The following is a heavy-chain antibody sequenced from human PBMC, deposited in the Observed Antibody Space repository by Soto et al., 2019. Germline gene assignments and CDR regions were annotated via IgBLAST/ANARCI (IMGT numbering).Heavy chain of an antibody. J-gene: IGHJ5*02. D-gene: IGHD6-19*01. V-gene: IGHV1-2*02. CDR1: AYTFTDYY. CDR3: ARGALTVANWFDP. Sequence: ASVQVSCKASAYTFTDYYMNWVRQAPGQGLEWMGWMNPSNGVTTYAQRFQGRVTMTRDTSISTAYMDLSSLRSDDTAVYYCARGALTVANWFDPWGQGTQVTVSS. CDR2: MNPSNGVT.